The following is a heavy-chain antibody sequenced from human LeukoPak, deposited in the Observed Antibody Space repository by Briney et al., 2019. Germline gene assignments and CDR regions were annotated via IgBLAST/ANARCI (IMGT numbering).Heavy chain of an antibody. CDR3: ARGPRITMINDY. J-gene: IGHJ4*02. CDR2: INHSGST. D-gene: IGHD3-22*01. Sequence: KSSETLSLTCAVYGGSFSGYYWSWIRQPPGKGLGWIGEINHSGSTNYNPSLKSRVTISVDTSKNQFSLKLSSVTAADTAVYYCARGPRITMINDYWGQGTLVTVSS. CDR1: GGSFSGYY. V-gene: IGHV4-34*01.